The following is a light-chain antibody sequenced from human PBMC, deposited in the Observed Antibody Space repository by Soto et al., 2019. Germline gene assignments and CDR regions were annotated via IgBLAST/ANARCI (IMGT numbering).Light chain of an antibody. CDR3: QQRGNWPA. J-gene: IGKJ2*01. V-gene: IGKV3-11*01. CDR1: QSVNKY. CDR2: DAS. Sequence: EIVLTQSPATLSLSPGERATLSCSASQSVNKYLAWYQQKPGQAPRLLIFDASNRASGTPVRFSGSGSGTDFTLTISSLEPEDFAFYYCQQRGNWPAFGQGTKLEIK.